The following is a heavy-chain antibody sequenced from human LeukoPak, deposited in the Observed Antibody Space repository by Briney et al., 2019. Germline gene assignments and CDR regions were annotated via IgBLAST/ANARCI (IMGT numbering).Heavy chain of an antibody. Sequence: SETLSLTCTVAGASISSYSWNWIRQPPGKGLEWIGYIDTSDYSDSNPSLKSRLTISIDTSKNQFPVKLTSVTAADTAVYFCAAKRVGATTSFDYWGQGTLATVSS. V-gene: IGHV4-4*09. CDR3: AAKRVGATTSFDY. D-gene: IGHD1-26*01. CDR1: GASISSYS. CDR2: IDTSDYS. J-gene: IGHJ4*02.